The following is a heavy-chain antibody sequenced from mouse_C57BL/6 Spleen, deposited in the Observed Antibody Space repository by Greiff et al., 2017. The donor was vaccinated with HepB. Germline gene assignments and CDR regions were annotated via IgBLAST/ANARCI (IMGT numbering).Heavy chain of an antibody. CDR3: ARDRGSNHWYFDV. Sequence: DVMLVESEGGLVQPGSSMKLSCTASGFTFSDYYMAWVRQVPEKGLEWVANINYDGSSTYYLDSLKSRFIISRDNAKNILYLQMSSLKSEDTATYYCARDRGSNHWYFDVWGTGTTVTVSS. J-gene: IGHJ1*03. CDR2: INYDGSST. V-gene: IGHV5-16*01. D-gene: IGHD2-5*01. CDR1: GFTFSDYY.